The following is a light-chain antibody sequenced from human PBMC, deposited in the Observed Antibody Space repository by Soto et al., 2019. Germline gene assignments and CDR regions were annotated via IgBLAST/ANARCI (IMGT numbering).Light chain of an antibody. CDR1: ISTIGAPFD. CDR3: QSFDNSLSRYVV. J-gene: IGLJ2*01. Sequence: QSVLTQPPSVSGAPGQRVTISCTGDISTIGAPFDVHWYQQLPGTAPKLLIYGNSNRPSGVPDRFSGSKSGTSASLAITGLQAEDEAHYYCQSFDNSLSRYVVFGGGTKLTVL. CDR2: GNS. V-gene: IGLV1-40*01.